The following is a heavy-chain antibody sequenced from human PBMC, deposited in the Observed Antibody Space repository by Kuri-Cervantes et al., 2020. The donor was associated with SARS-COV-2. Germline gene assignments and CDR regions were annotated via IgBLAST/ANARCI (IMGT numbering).Heavy chain of an antibody. CDR1: GGSISSSSYY. CDR2: FYYSGST. CDR3: ARRGAVAGTVPFFDY. V-gene: IGHV4-39*01. Sequence: SETLSPTCTVSGGSISSSSYYWGWIRQPPGKGLEWIGSFYYSGSTYYNPSLKSRVTISVDTSKNQFSLKLSSVTAADTAVYYCARRGAVAGTVPFFDYWGQGTLVTVSS. J-gene: IGHJ4*02. D-gene: IGHD6-19*01.